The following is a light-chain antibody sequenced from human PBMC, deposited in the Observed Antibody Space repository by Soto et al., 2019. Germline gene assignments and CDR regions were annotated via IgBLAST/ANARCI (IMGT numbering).Light chain of an antibody. CDR2: DVG. CDR3: NSYTTSSTYV. V-gene: IGLV2-14*01. J-gene: IGLJ1*01. Sequence: QSVLTQPASVSGSPGQSITISCTGTSSDVGGYNYVSWYQQHPGKAPKLMIYDVGNRPSGVSNRFSGSKSGNTASLTISGLQAEDEADYYCNSYTTSSTYVFGTGTEVTVL. CDR1: SSDVGGYNY.